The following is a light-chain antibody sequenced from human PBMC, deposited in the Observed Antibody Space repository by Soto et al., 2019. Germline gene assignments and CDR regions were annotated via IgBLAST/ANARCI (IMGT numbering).Light chain of an antibody. CDR2: DAS. CDR1: QSISSW. J-gene: IGKJ4*01. CDR3: QHYNRYPLT. V-gene: IGKV1-5*01. Sequence: DIQMTQSPSTLSASVGDRVTITCRASQSISSWLAWYQRKPGKAPKLLIFDASNLEPGVPSRFSGSGFGTDITLTISSLQPDDFATYYCQHYNRYPLTFGGGTKVEIK.